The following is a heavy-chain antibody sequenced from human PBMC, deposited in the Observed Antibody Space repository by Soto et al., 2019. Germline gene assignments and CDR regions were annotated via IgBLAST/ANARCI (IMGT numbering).Heavy chain of an antibody. CDR2: IRSNADGGTV. CDR3: TGAGVRGVVMSGMDV. V-gene: IGHV3-15*01. CDR1: GFTFSKAW. D-gene: IGHD3-10*01. J-gene: IGHJ6*02. Sequence: DVQLVESGGGLVNPGGSLRLSCRTSGFTFSKAWMRWVRQAPGKGLEWVGRIRSNADGGTVEYAAPVKGRFIISRDDSSNSLYLQLNSLDTDDLGVYDCTGAGVRGVVMSGMDVWGQGTAVTVSS.